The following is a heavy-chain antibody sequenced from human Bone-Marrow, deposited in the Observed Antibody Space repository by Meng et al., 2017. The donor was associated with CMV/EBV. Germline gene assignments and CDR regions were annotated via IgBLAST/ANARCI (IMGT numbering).Heavy chain of an antibody. V-gene: IGHV3-73*01. CDR3: ARLQEGGGVLVKPFAY. CDR2: IKSKSNNYAT. CDR1: GFIFSDSA. Sequence: GESLKISCAASGFIFSDSAIHWVRQASGKGLEWVGRIKSKSNNYATAFAASVKGRFTISRDDSKNTAYLQMNSLETEDTAVYFCARLQEGGGVLVKPFAYWGPGHRVTGAS. D-gene: IGHD3-16*01. J-gene: IGHJ4*02.